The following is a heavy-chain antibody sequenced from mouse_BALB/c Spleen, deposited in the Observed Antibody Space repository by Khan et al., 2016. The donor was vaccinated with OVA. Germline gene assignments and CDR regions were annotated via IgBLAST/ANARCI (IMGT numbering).Heavy chain of an antibody. V-gene: IGHV1-76*01. J-gene: IGHJ2*01. Sequence: QVQLKESGAELVRPGTSVELSCKTSGYIFTSYWIHWVRQRTGQGLEWIARIYPGTDNTYYNAKLKDRATLTADRSSSTAYMQLNSLKSEDSAVYFCAREEALYYFDYWGQGTTLTVSS. CDR2: IYPGTDNT. D-gene: IGHD3-2*02. CDR1: GYIFTSYW. CDR3: AREEALYYFDY.